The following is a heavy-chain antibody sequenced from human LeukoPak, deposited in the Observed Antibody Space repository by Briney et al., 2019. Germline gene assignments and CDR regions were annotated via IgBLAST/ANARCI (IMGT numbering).Heavy chain of an antibody. V-gene: IGHV3-64*01. D-gene: IGHD3-10*01. J-gene: IGHJ4*02. Sequence: SGGSLRLSCAASGFTFSSSWMHWVRQAPGKGLESVSAISSNGGSTYYANSVKGRFTISRDNSKNTLYLQMGSLRAEDMAVYYCAREYYGGYVDYWGQGTLVTVSS. CDR1: GFTFSSSW. CDR3: AREYYGGYVDY. CDR2: ISSNGGST.